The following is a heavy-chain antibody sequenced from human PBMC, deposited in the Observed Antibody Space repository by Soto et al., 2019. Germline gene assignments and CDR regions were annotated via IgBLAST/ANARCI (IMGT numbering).Heavy chain of an antibody. D-gene: IGHD1-26*01. CDR2: ILYDGSNK. CDR3: AKDVEDKLGATIGMDV. V-gene: IGHV3-30*18. J-gene: IGHJ6*02. CDR1: GFTFSGYG. Sequence: QVQLEESGGGVVQPGRSLRLSCAASGFTFSGYGMHWVRQAPGKGLEWVAVILYDGSNKYYADSVKGRFTISRDNSKNTVYLQMNSLRGEDTAVYHCAKDVEDKLGATIGMDVWGQGTTVTVSS.